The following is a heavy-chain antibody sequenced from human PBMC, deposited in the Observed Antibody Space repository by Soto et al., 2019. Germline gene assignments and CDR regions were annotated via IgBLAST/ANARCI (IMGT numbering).Heavy chain of an antibody. V-gene: IGHV3-23*01. CDR1: GFTFSSYA. CDR2: SSGSGGST. CDR3: ARGGAPVHDYGMDV. Sequence: EVQLLESGGGLVQPGGSLRLSCAASGFTFSSYAMSWVRQAPGKGLEWVSASSGSGGSTYYADSVKGRFTISRDNSKNTLYLQMNSLRAEDTAVYYCARGGAPVHDYGMDVWGQGTTVTVSS. J-gene: IGHJ6*02. D-gene: IGHD1-26*01.